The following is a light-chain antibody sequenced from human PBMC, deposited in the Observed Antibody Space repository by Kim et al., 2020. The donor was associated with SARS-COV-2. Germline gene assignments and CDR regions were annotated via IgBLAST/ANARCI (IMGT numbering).Light chain of an antibody. CDR1: QSVNTW. CDR2: KAS. V-gene: IGKV1-5*03. Sequence: SASVGDRVTISCRASQSVNTWLAWYQQKPGKAPKLLIYKASILETGVPSRFSGSGSGTEFTLTISSLQPDDFATYHCQQYNTYWTFGQGTKVEVK. CDR3: QQYNTYWT. J-gene: IGKJ1*01.